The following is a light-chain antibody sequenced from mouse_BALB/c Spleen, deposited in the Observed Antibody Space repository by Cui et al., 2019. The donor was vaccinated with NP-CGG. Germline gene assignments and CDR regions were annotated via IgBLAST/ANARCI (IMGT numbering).Light chain of an antibody. Sequence: QAVVTQESALTTSPGETVTLTCRSSTGAVTTSNYANWVQEKPEHSFSGLIGGTSKRVPGVPARFSGSLIGDKAALTITGAQTEDEAIYFCALWYSNHWVFGGGTKLTVL. CDR1: TGAVTTSNY. CDR3: ALWYSNHWV. CDR2: GTS. J-gene: IGLJ1*01. V-gene: IGLV1*01.